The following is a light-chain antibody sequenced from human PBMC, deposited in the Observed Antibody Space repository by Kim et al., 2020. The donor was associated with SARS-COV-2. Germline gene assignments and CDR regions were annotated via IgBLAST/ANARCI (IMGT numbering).Light chain of an antibody. CDR2: QDT. V-gene: IGLV3-1*01. Sequence: SYELTQPPSVSVSPGQTASITCSGDKLGDKYACWYQQKPDQSPVLVIYQDTMRPSGIPERFSGSNSGNTATLTISGTQAMDEADYYCQAWDSSTAVFGGGTQLPVL. CDR3: QAWDSSTAV. CDR1: KLGDKY. J-gene: IGLJ3*02.